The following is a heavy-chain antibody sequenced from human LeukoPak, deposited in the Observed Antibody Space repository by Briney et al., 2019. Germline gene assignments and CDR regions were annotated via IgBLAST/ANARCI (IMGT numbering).Heavy chain of an antibody. Sequence: SETLSLTCTVSGGSISSYYWSWIRQPPGKGLEWIGYIYYSGSTNYNPSLKSRVTISVDTSKNQFSLKLSSVTAADTAVYYCARGHSSSSPYYYYYYGMDVWGQGTTVTVSS. D-gene: IGHD6-13*01. CDR1: GGSISSYY. V-gene: IGHV4-59*01. CDR2: IYYSGST. J-gene: IGHJ6*02. CDR3: ARGHSSSSPYYYYYYGMDV.